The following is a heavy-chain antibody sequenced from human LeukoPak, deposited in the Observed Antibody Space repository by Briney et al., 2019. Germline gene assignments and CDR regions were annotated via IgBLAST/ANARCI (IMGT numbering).Heavy chain of an antibody. J-gene: IGHJ6*03. Sequence: SETLSLTCTVSGGSISSRPYYWGWVRQPPGKGLEWIGTTSYSGTTYYSPSLKSRVTISLDTSKNQFSLKLSSVTAADTAIYYCARDFSSSSTVYYYYYMDVRGKGTTVTVSS. CDR3: ARDFSSSSTVYYYYYMDV. V-gene: IGHV4-39*07. D-gene: IGHD6-6*01. CDR1: GGSISSRPYY. CDR2: TSYSGTT.